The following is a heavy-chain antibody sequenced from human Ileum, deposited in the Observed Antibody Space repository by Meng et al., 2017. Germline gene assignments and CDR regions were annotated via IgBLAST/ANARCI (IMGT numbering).Heavy chain of an antibody. Sequence: EVQLLESGGGLVQPGGSLRLSCVASGFTFSSYGMNWARQAPGKGLEWVSGITYGGTTFYADSAKGRFTISRDNSKNKVFLEMDRLRADDTAVYYCANWGGLGHWGQGVLVTVSS. CDR3: ANWGGLGH. J-gene: IGHJ4*02. CDR2: ITYGGTT. V-gene: IGHV3-23*01. D-gene: IGHD3-16*01. CDR1: GFTFSSYG.